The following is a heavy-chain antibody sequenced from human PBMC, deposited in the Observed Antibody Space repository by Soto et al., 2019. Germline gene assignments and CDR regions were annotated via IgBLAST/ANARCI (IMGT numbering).Heavy chain of an antibody. D-gene: IGHD6-19*01. J-gene: IGHJ6*02. CDR3: ARGPGEWLGVYYYYGMDV. V-gene: IGHV3-33*01. Sequence: GGSLRLSCAASGFTFSSYGMHWVRQAPGKGLEWVAVIWYDGSNKYYADSVKGRFTISRDNSKNTLYLQMNSLRAEDTAVYYCARGPGEWLGVYYYYGMDVWGQGTTVTVSS. CDR2: IWYDGSNK. CDR1: GFTFSSYG.